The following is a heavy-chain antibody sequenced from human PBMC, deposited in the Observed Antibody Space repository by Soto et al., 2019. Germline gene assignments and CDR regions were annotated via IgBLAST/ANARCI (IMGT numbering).Heavy chain of an antibody. CDR1: GFTFSSYA. CDR2: ISYDGSNK. D-gene: IGHD3-10*01. V-gene: IGHV3-30-3*01. CDR3: ARDINYYGSGSPDY. Sequence: PGGSLRLSCAASGFTFSSYAMHWVRQAPGKGLDGGAVISYDGSNKYYADSVKGRFTISTDNSKNTLYLQMNSLRSEDTAVYYCARDINYYGSGSPDYWGQGTLVTVS. J-gene: IGHJ4*02.